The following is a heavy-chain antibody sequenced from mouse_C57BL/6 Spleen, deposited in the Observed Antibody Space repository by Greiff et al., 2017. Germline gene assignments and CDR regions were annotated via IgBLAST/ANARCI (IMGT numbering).Heavy chain of an antibody. Sequence: QVQLQQSGAELARPGASVKMSCKASGYTFTSYTMHWVKQRPGQGLEWIGYINPSSGYTKSNQKFKDKATLTADKSSSTAYMQLSSLTSEDSAVYYCALITTVFDYWGQGTTLTVSS. V-gene: IGHV1-4*01. J-gene: IGHJ2*01. CDR3: ALITTVFDY. CDR1: GYTFTSYT. D-gene: IGHD1-1*01. CDR2: INPSSGYT.